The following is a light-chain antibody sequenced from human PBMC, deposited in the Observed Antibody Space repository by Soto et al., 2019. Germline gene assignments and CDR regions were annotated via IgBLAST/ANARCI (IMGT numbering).Light chain of an antibody. CDR3: TSYTNINYVI. Sequence: QSVLTQPASVSGSPGQSITISCTGTSSDVGGYNYVSWYQHHPGKAPKLIIYEVTNRPSGVSNRFSGSKSDNTASLTISGLQAEDEADYYCTSYTNINYVIFGGGTKLTVL. J-gene: IGLJ2*01. V-gene: IGLV2-14*01. CDR2: EVT. CDR1: SSDVGGYNY.